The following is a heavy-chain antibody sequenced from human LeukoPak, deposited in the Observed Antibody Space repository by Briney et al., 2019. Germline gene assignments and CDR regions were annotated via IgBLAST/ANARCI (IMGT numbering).Heavy chain of an antibody. CDR2: ISVSAGST. CDR3: ATGSVRYSASWYSQEGDY. D-gene: IGHD6-13*01. CDR1: GFTFSTYA. V-gene: IGHV3-23*01. Sequence: PGGSLRLSCGASGFTFSTYAMSWVRQAPGKGLEWVSAISVSAGSTYYADSVEGRFTISRDNSKNTLYLQMNSLRAEDTAVYYCATGSVRYSASWYSQEGDYWGQGTLVTVSS. J-gene: IGHJ4*02.